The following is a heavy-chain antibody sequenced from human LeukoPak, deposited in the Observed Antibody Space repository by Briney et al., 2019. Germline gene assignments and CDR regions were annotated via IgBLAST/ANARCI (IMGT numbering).Heavy chain of an antibody. CDR2: ISYDGSNK. J-gene: IGHJ4*02. Sequence: PGRSLRLSCAASGFTFSSYGMHWVRQAPGKGLEWVAVISYDGSNKYYADSVKGRFTISRDNSKNTLYLQMNSLRAEDTAVYHCAKDRVTVVVPAAMDVIDYWGQGTLVTVSS. CDR3: AKDRVTVVVPAAMDVIDY. CDR1: GFTFSSYG. D-gene: IGHD2-2*01. V-gene: IGHV3-30*18.